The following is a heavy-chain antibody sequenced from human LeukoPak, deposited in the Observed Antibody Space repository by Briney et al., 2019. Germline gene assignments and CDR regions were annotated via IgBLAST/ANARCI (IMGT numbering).Heavy chain of an antibody. J-gene: IGHJ6*02. D-gene: IGHD3-3*01. Sequence: GGSLKLSCAASGFTFSGSAMHWVRQASGKGLEWVGRIRSKANSYATAYAASVEGRFTISRDDSKNTAYLQMNSLKAEDTAVYYCTRRADFWSGSLYGMDVWGQGTTVTVSS. CDR1: GFTFSGSA. CDR2: IRSKANSYAT. V-gene: IGHV3-73*01. CDR3: TRRADFWSGSLYGMDV.